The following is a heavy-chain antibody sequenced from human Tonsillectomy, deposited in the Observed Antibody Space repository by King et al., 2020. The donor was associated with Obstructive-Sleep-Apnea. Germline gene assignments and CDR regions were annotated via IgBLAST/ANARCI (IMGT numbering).Heavy chain of an antibody. CDR1: GGSISSHY. D-gene: IGHD2-2*01. Sequence: LQLQESGPGLVKPSETLSLPCTVSGGSISSHYWSWMRKPPGKGLEWSGYMYYSVSTRYDPSLKSRVTISVDTSNNLFSLKLGSVTAADTAVYYGARLDCYSTSCYWGQPYYFAYWGQGTLVTASS. CDR2: MYYSVST. J-gene: IGHJ4*02. V-gene: IGHV4-59*08. CDR3: ARLDCYSTSCYWGQPYYFAY.